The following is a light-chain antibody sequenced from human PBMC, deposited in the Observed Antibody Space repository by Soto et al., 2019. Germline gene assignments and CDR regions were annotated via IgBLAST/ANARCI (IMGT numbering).Light chain of an antibody. J-gene: IGKJ4*02. CDR1: QSVGTN. Sequence: IGIPQSVAPVSMSAGERATLSCSASQSVGTNLTWFQQKPGQAPKLLIYGASNRATGSPDRCSGSGSGTDVTLTISSLQPDDFATHYCQQYYSHPHTFGGGTKVDIK. V-gene: IGKV3D-15*01. CDR3: QQYYSHPHT. CDR2: GAS.